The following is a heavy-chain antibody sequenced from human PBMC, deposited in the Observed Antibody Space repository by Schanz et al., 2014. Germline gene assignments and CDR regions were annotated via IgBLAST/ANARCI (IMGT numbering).Heavy chain of an antibody. Sequence: QVQLVQSGAEVKKPGASVKVSCKASGYTFTDYPINWVRQAPGRRLEWMGWINTASGNTRYSEAFQGRVTMTRDTSATTAYMELTSLRFDDTAVYYCARAKRFGDMDVWGQGTTVTVSS. CDR3: ARAKRFGDMDV. D-gene: IGHD3-10*01. CDR1: GYTFTDYP. CDR2: INTASGNT. J-gene: IGHJ6*02. V-gene: IGHV1-3*02.